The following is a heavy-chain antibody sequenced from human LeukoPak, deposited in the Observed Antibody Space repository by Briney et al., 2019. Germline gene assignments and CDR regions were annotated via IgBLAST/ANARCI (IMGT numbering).Heavy chain of an antibody. CDR2: IYHSGST. V-gene: IGHV4-30-2*02. D-gene: IGHD3-10*01. Sequence: SETLSLTCAVSGGSISSGGYSWSWIRQPPGKGLEWIGYIYHSGSTYYNPSLKSRVTISVDTSKNQFSLKLSSVTAADTAVYYCARQYYYGSGSYSENWFDPWGQGTLVTVSS. CDR3: ARQYYYGSGSYSENWFDP. J-gene: IGHJ5*02. CDR1: GGSISSGGYS.